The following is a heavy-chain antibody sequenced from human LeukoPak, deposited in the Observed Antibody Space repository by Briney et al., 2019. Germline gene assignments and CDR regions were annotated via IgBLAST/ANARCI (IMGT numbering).Heavy chain of an antibody. CDR1: GFTFSSYV. Sequence: GRSLRLSCAASGFTFSSYVMHWVRQAPGKGLEWVAVISYDGSNKYYADSVKGRFTISRDNSKNTLYLQMNSLRAEDTAVYYCARDRDLESSSPFDWGQGTLVTVSS. V-gene: IGHV3-30-3*01. J-gene: IGHJ4*02. CDR3: ARDRDLESSSPFD. CDR2: ISYDGSNK. D-gene: IGHD6-6*01.